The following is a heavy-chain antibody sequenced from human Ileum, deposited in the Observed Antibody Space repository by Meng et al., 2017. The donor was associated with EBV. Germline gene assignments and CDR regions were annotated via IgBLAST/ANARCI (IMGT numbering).Heavy chain of an antibody. J-gene: IGHJ4*02. V-gene: IGHV6-1*01. D-gene: IGHD3-22*01. CDR1: GDSVSSNSAA. CDR2: TYYRSKWYN. Sequence: VHLQQYWPGLVKPSPTLSLPCAISGDSVSSNSAAWNWIRQSPSRGLEWLGRTYYRSKWYNDYAVSVKSRITINPDTSKNQFSLQLNSVTPEDTAVYYCARDSSSSAYSPFDYWGQGTLVTVSS. CDR3: ARDSSSSAYSPFDY.